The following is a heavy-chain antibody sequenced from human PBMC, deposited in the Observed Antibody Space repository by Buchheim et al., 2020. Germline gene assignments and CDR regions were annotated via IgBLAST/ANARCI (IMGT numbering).Heavy chain of an antibody. CDR1: GGSINTSSYY. CDR2: IYYSGNS. V-gene: IGHV4-39*07. Sequence: QLQLQESGPGLVKPSETLSLTCTVFGGSINTSSYYWGWIRQPPGKGLEWIGSIYYSGNSYYNPSLKSRVTMSVDTYKKQFSLKLHSVTAADTAVYFCARLPHYYGMDVWGQGTT. CDR3: ARLPHYYGMDV. D-gene: IGHD2-15*01. J-gene: IGHJ6*02.